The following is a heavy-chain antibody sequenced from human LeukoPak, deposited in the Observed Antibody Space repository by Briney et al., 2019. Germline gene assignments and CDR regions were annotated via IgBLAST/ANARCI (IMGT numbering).Heavy chain of an antibody. CDR1: GFSFSDSW. J-gene: IGHJ4*02. D-gene: IGHD6-19*01. CDR3: TRSLDY. Sequence: GGSLRLSCAASGFSFSDSWMDWVRQAPGKGLEWVANIKPDGSEIYYVDAVKGRFTIPRDNAKNSLYLQMNSLRADDTAVYYCTRSLDYWGQGTLVTVSS. CDR2: IKPDGSEI. V-gene: IGHV3-7*02.